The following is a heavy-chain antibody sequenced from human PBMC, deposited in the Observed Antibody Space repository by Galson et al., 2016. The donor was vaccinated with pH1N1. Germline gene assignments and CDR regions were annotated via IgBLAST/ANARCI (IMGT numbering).Heavy chain of an antibody. J-gene: IGHJ3*01. V-gene: IGHV1-2*02. CDR2: INTKNGDT. CDR3: ARDLDSASYRAKDGFDF. CDR1: GFSLSDYH. Sequence: SVKVSCKASGFSLSDYHVHWVRHAPGQGLEWMGWINTKNGDTQNAQKFQGRVTITRDTSARTSYLEVSSLRSEDTAAYYCARDLDSASYRAKDGFDFWGQGTMVIVSS. D-gene: IGHD1-26*01.